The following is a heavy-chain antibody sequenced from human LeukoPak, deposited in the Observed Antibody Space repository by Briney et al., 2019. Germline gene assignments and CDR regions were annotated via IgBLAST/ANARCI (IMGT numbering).Heavy chain of an antibody. CDR2: INPNSGGT. CDR3: TRVVDTAMVMDY. Sequence: ASVKVSCKASGYTFTGYYMHWVRQAPGQGLEWMGWINPNSGGTNYAQKFQGRVTMTRDTSISTAYMELSRLRSDDTAVYYCTRVVDTAMVMDYWGQGTLLTVSS. CDR1: GYTFTGYY. J-gene: IGHJ4*02. D-gene: IGHD5-18*01. V-gene: IGHV1-2*02.